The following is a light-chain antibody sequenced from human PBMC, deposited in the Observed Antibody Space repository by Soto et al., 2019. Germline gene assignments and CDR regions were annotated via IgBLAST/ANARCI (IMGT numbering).Light chain of an antibody. J-gene: IGKJ2*01. CDR2: KAS. V-gene: IGKV1-5*03. Sequence: DIQMTQSPSILSASVGDRVTITCRASQSVSSWLAWYQQRPGKAPKILIYKASTLESGVPSRFSGSGSGTDFTLTISSLQPDDFATYFCQQYDSYPYTFGQGTKLEIK. CDR3: QQYDSYPYT. CDR1: QSVSSW.